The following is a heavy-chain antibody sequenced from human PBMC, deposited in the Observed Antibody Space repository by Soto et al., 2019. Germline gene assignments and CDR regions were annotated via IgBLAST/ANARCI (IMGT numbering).Heavy chain of an antibody. J-gene: IGHJ4*02. CDR2: ISGSGGST. D-gene: IGHD3-3*01. Sequence: GGSLRLSCAASGFTFSSYAMSWVRQAPGKGLEWVSAISGSGGSTYYADSVKGRFTISRDNSKNTLYLQMNSLRAEDTAVYYCAKQRYYDFWSGSPSPLGYWGQGTLVTVSS. CDR1: GFTFSSYA. CDR3: AKQRYYDFWSGSPSPLGY. V-gene: IGHV3-23*01.